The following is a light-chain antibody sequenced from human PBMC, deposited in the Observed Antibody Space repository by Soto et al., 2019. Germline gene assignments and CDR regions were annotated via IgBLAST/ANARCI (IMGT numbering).Light chain of an antibody. J-gene: IGLJ1*01. V-gene: IGLV2-14*03. Sequence: SALTQPASVSGSPGQSITISCTGTSSDVGGYNYVSWYQQHPGKAPKLMIYDVSSRPSGVSNRFSGSKSDNTASLTISGLQAEDEADYYCSSYTSSSTYVFGTGTKVTVL. CDR2: DVS. CDR3: SSYTSSSTYV. CDR1: SSDVGGYNY.